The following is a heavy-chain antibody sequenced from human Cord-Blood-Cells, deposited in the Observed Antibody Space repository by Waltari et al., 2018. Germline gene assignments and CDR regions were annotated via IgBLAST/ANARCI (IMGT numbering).Heavy chain of an antibody. D-gene: IGHD5-12*01. CDR1: GGSISSSNW. J-gene: IGHJ6*02. V-gene: IGHV4-4*02. Sequence: QVQLQESGPGLVKPSGTLSLTCAVSGGSISSSNWWSGVRQPPGKGLEWIGEIYHSGSTNYNPSLKSRVTISVDKSKNQFSLKLSSVTAADTAVYYCARDRRIVATSYYYYYGMDVWGQGTTVTVSS. CDR3: ARDRRIVATSYYYYYGMDV. CDR2: IYHSGST.